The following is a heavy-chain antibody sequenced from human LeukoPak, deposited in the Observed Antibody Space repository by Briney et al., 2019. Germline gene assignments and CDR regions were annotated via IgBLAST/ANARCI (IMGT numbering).Heavy chain of an antibody. J-gene: IGHJ5*02. V-gene: IGHV1-69*04. D-gene: IGHD2-2*01. Sequence: GASVKVSCKASGGTFSSYAISWVRQAPVQGLEWMGRIIAILGIANYAQKFQGRVTITADKSTSTAYMELSSLRSEDTAVYYCARDRIVVVPAAHNWFDPWGQGTLVTVSS. CDR2: IIAILGIA. CDR3: ARDRIVVVPAAHNWFDP. CDR1: GGTFSSYA.